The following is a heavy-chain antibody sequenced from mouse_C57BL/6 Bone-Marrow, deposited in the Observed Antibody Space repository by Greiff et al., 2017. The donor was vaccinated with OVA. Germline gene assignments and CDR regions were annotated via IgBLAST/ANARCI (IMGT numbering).Heavy chain of an antibody. V-gene: IGHV1-61*01. CDR2: IYPSDSET. Sequence: QVQLQQPGAELVRPGSSVKLSCKASGYPFTSYWMDWVKQRPGQGLEWIGNIYPSDSETHYNQKFKDKATLTVDKSSSTAYMQLSSLTSEDSAVYYCARDDDGGFAYWGQGTLVTVSA. D-gene: IGHD2-3*01. CDR1: GYPFTSYW. CDR3: ARDDDGGFAY. J-gene: IGHJ3*01.